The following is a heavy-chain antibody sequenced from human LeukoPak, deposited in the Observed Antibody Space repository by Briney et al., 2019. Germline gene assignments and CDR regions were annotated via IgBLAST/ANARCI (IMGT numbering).Heavy chain of an antibody. CDR2: ISYDGSNK. CDR1: GFTFSSYA. D-gene: IGHD6-13*01. CDR3: ARDTKTRTIATALDY. V-gene: IGHV3-30*04. Sequence: GGSLRLSCAASGFTFSSYAMHWVRPAPGKGLEWVAVISYDGSNKYYADSVKGRFTISRDNSKNTLYLQMNSLRAEDTAVYYCARDTKTRTIATALDYWGQGTLVTVSS. J-gene: IGHJ4*02.